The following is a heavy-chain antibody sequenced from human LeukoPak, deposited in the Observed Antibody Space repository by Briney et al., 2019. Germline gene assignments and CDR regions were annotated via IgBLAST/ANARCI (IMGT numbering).Heavy chain of an antibody. Sequence: ASVKVSCKASGGTFSSYAISWVRQAPGQGLEWMGGIIPIFGTANYAQKFQGRVTITADESTSTAYMELSSLRSEDTAVYYCARDADPQARYYDSSGYPTTPYYYYMDVWGKGTTVTISS. CDR3: ARDADPQARYYDSSGYPTTPYYYYMDV. CDR1: GGTFSSYA. CDR2: IIPIFGTA. J-gene: IGHJ6*03. D-gene: IGHD3-22*01. V-gene: IGHV1-69*13.